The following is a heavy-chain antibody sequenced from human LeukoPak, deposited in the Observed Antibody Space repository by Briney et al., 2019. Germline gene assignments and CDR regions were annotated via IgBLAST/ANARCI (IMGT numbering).Heavy chain of an antibody. CDR1: GFTFSSYG. CDR2: IWYDGSNK. J-gene: IGHJ6*02. D-gene: IGHD6-19*01. CDR3: ARDPQQWLVEYYYGMDV. V-gene: IGHV3-33*01. Sequence: GGSLRLSCAASGFTFSSYGMHWVRQAPGKGLEWVAVIWYDGSNKYYADSVKGRFTISRDNSKNTLYLQMNSLRAEDTAVYYCARDPQQWLVEYYYGMDVWGQGTTVTVSS.